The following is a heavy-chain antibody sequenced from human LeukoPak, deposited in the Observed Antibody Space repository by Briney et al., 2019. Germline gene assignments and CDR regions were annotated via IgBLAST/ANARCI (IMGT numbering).Heavy chain of an antibody. Sequence: SKTLSLTCAVSGGSINSSNWWSWVRQPPGKGLEWIGEIFHSATTNYNPSLKSRVTISVETSKNQFSLKLRSVTAADTAVYYCARVTGYMIEDYFDYWGQGTLVTVPS. V-gene: IGHV4-4*02. D-gene: IGHD3-22*01. CDR3: ARVTGYMIEDYFDY. J-gene: IGHJ4*02. CDR2: IFHSATT. CDR1: GGSINSSNW.